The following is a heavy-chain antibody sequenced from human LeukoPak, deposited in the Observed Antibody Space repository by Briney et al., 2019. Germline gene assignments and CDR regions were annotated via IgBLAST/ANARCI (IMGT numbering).Heavy chain of an antibody. CDR2: ITATSSST. CDR1: GFTFSTYA. D-gene: IGHD5-18*01. CDR3: AKRISRGYSYDYFDY. V-gene: IGHV3-23*01. Sequence: GGSLRLSCAASGFTFSTYAMSWVRQAPGKGLEWVSAITATSSSTYDADSVKGRFTISRDNSKNTLYLQMNSLRAEDTAVYYCAKRISRGYSYDYFDYWGQGTLVTVSS. J-gene: IGHJ4*02.